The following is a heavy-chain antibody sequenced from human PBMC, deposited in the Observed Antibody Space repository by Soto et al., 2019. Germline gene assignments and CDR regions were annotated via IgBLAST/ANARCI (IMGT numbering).Heavy chain of an antibody. Sequence: ASVKVSWKASGYTFTSYGISWVRQAPGQGLEWMGWISAYNGNTNYAQKLQGRVTMTTDTSTSTAYMELRSLRSDDTAVYYCAMRLVVPDYYYYMDVWGKATTVSVSS. CDR3: AMRLVVPDYYYYMDV. CDR1: GYTFTSYG. D-gene: IGHD2-2*01. V-gene: IGHV1-18*01. CDR2: ISAYNGNT. J-gene: IGHJ6*03.